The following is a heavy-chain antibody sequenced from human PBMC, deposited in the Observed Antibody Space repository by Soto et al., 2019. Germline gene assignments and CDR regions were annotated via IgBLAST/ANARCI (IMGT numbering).Heavy chain of an antibody. D-gene: IGHD3-16*01. V-gene: IGHV3-23*01. CDR3: AKDRPQRYDYILDEGGAFDI. Sequence: GGSLRLSCAASGFTFSSYAMSWVRQAPGKGLEWVSAISGSGGSTYYADSVKGRFTISRDNSKNTLYLQMNSLRAEDTAVYYCAKDRPQRYDYILDEGGAFDIWGQGTMVTVSS. J-gene: IGHJ3*02. CDR2: ISGSGGST. CDR1: GFTFSSYA.